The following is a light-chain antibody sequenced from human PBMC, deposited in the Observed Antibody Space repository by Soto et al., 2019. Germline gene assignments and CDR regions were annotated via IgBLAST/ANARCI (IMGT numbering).Light chain of an antibody. Sequence: QSALTQPASVSGSPGQSITISCTGTSRDVGAYDYVSWYLQYPDKAPQLLIYYVDHRPSGVSSRFSGSKSGNTASLTISGLQAEDEGDYYCCSYAYGSSYFIGTGTKVTVL. J-gene: IGLJ1*01. V-gene: IGLV2-14*03. CDR3: CSYAYGSSYF. CDR1: SRDVGAYDY. CDR2: YVD.